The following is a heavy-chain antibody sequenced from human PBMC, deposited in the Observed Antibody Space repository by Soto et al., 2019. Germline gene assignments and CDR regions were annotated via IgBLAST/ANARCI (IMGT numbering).Heavy chain of an antibody. CDR1: GYTFSNQW. D-gene: IGHD6-13*01. CDR2: THPGNSES. CDR3: ATHTSTGYWDC. Sequence: RESLKISCQGSGYTFSNQWIAWVRQMPGEGLEWMGLTHPGNSESRYSPSIQGQVTMSVDKSINTAFLQWSSLKASDSAMYYCATHTSTGYWDCWGQGTLVTVSS. J-gene: IGHJ4*02. V-gene: IGHV5-51*01.